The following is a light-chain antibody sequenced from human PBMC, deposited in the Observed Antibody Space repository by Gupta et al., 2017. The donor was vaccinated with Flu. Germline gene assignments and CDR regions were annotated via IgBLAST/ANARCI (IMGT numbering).Light chain of an antibody. CDR2: GAS. CDR3: QQYDNWPPYT. Sequence: VMTQSPGTLSVSPGERAALSCRASQSVSNNLAWYQQKPGQPPRLLIYGASTTAPGLPARFSGSGSGTDFTLTLSIVQAEDFAVYYCQQYDNWPPYTFGQGTKLEIK. V-gene: IGKV3-15*01. CDR1: QSVSNN. J-gene: IGKJ2*01.